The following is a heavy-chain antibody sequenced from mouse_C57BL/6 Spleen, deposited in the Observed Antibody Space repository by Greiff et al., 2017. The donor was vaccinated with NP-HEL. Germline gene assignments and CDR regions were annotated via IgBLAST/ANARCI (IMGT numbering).Heavy chain of an antibody. V-gene: IGHV3-6*01. J-gene: IGHJ3*01. CDR2: ISYDGSN. CDR1: GYSITSGYY. Sequence: EVKLVESGPGLVKPSQSLSLTCSVTGYSITSGYYWNWIRQFPGNKVEWMGYISYDGSNNYNPSLKNRISITRDTSKNQFFLKLNSVTTEDTATYYCASDGSRAWFAYWGQGTLVTVSA. CDR3: ASDGSRAWFAY. D-gene: IGHD1-1*01.